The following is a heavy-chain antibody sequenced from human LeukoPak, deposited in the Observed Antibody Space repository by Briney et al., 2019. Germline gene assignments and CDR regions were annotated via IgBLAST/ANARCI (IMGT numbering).Heavy chain of an antibody. CDR2: IVPIFGKT. CDR3: ARGWGIPAPISWFDP. D-gene: IGHD2-2*01. Sequence: ASVTVSFKASGGSFSSNIIGWVRQAPGQGLEWMGGIVPIFGKTKYAQKFQGRVTITTDESSSTAYMELSSLRSDDTAIYYCARGWGIPAPISWFDPWGQGTLVTVSS. J-gene: IGHJ5*02. V-gene: IGHV1-69*05. CDR1: GGSFSSNI.